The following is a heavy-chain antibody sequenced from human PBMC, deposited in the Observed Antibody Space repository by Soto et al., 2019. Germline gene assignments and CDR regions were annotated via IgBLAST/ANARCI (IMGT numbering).Heavy chain of an antibody. V-gene: IGHV1-8*01. CDR2: MNPNSGNT. CDR1: GYTFTSYA. Sequence: QVQLVQSGAEVKKPGASVKVSCKASGYTFTSYAINWVRQATGQGLEWMGWMNPNSGNTGYAQTFQGRVTMTRNTAKSTAYMELSSLRSEDTAVYYCARWPDRYYYDGVDGWGQRTTVTVSS. J-gene: IGHJ6*01. CDR3: ARWPDRYYYDGVDG. D-gene: IGHD3-22*01.